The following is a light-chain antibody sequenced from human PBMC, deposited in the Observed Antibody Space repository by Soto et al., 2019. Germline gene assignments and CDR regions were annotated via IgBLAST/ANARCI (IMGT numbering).Light chain of an antibody. Sequence: EIVMTQSPATLSVSPGEGATLSCRASQSVSSKLAWYQQKPGQAPRLLIYGASTRATGIPARFSGSGSGTEFTLTISSLQSEDFVVYYCQQYNNWPPWTFGQGTKVDIK. CDR1: QSVSSK. V-gene: IGKV3-15*01. CDR3: QQYNNWPPWT. CDR2: GAS. J-gene: IGKJ1*01.